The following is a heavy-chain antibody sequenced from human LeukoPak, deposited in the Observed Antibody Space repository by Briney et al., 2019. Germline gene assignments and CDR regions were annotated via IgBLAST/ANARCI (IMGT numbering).Heavy chain of an antibody. Sequence: ASVEVSCKASGGTFSSYAISWVRQAPGQGLEWMGWMNPNSGNTGYAQKFQGRVTMTRNTSISTAYMELSSLRSEDTAVYYCARGLSSSWYHYYYGMDVWGQGTTVTVSS. CDR2: MNPNSGNT. J-gene: IGHJ6*02. CDR1: GGTFSSYA. CDR3: ARGLSSSWYHYYYGMDV. V-gene: IGHV1-8*02. D-gene: IGHD6-13*01.